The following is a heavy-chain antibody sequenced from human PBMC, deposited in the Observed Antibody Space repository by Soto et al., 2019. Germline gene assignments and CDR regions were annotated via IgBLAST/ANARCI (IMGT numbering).Heavy chain of an antibody. CDR2: MNPNSGNT. CDR1: GYNFTSYD. CDR3: ARVRAAAGSNWFDP. J-gene: IGHJ5*02. V-gene: IGHV1-8*01. Sequence: QVQLVQSGAEVMKPGASVKVSCKASGYNFTSYDINWVRQATGQGLEWMGWMNPNSGNTGYAQKLQCRDTMTRNTSRSTAHMELSSLRSEDTAVYYCARVRAAAGSNWFDPWGQGTLVTVSS. D-gene: IGHD6-13*01.